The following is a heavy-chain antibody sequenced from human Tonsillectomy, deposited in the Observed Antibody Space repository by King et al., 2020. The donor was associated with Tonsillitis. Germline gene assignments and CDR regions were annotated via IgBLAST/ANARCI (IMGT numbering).Heavy chain of an antibody. CDR1: GYSFNTYG. Sequence: QLVQSGAEVKKPGASVKVSCKVSGYSFNTYGISWVRQAPGQGLEWMGWTSAYNGNTIFALKLQGRVTMTPETSTSTAYMELGSLRSDDTAVYYCARDRGSGYSSGWTYWGQGTLVTVSS. CDR2: TSAYNGNT. V-gene: IGHV1-18*01. CDR3: ARDRGSGYSSGWTY. D-gene: IGHD6-19*01. J-gene: IGHJ4*02.